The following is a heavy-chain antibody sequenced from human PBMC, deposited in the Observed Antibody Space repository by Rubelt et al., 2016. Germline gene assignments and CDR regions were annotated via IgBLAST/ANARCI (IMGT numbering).Heavy chain of an antibody. J-gene: IGHJ3*02. CDR1: GGSLSDYY. D-gene: IGHD6-19*01. CDR2: VKHGEGT. V-gene: IGHV4-34*01. CDR3: ARAAHRSGGWYVRNAYDI. Sequence: QVQLQQWGAGLLKPSETLSLTCAVYGGSLSDYYWNWIRQSPGKGLEWIGDVKHGEGTNYNPSLKSRVTISVDMTKNQFSWNLNSRTAADTAWDYWARAAHRSGGWYVRNAYDIWGQGTMVTVSS.